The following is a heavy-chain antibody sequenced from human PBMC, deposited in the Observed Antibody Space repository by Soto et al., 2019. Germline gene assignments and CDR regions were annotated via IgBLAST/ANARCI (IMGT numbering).Heavy chain of an antibody. J-gene: IGHJ6*02. CDR1: GGTFSSYA. CDR3: GRGDYYDSSGYYNYYGMDV. V-gene: IGHV1-69*01. CDR2: IIPIFGTA. D-gene: IGHD3-22*01. Sequence: QVQLVQSGAEVKKPGSSVKVSCKASGGTFSSYAISWVRQAPGQGLEWMGGIIPIFGTANYAQKFQGRVTITADESTSTAYMELSSLRSEDTAVYYCGRGDYYDSSGYYNYYGMDVWGQGTTVTVSS.